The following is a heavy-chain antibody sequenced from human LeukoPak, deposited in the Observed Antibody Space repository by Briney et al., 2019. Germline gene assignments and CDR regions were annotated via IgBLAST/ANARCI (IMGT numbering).Heavy chain of an antibody. CDR3: AKGHCSSTSCYGEPGDY. Sequence: GGSLRLSCAASGFTFSSYAMSWVRQAPGKGLEWVSAISGSGGSTYYADSVKGRFTISRDNSKNTLYLQMNSLRAEDTAVYYCAKGHCSSTSCYGEPGDYWGQGTLVTVSS. CDR1: GFTFSSYA. CDR2: ISGSGGST. D-gene: IGHD2-2*01. V-gene: IGHV3-23*01. J-gene: IGHJ4*02.